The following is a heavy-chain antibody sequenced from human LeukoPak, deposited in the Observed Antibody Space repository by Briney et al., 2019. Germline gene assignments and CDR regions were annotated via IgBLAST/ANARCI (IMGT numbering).Heavy chain of an antibody. CDR3: ARVGYSYGFSPDAFDI. D-gene: IGHD5-18*01. Sequence: TLSLTCTXSGGSISSGGYYWSWIRQHPGKGLEWIGYIYYSGSTYYNPSLKSRVTISVDTSKNRFSLKLSSVTAADTAVYYCARVGYSYGFSPDAFDIWGQGTMVTVSS. CDR1: GGSISSGGYY. CDR2: IYYSGST. J-gene: IGHJ3*02. V-gene: IGHV4-31*03.